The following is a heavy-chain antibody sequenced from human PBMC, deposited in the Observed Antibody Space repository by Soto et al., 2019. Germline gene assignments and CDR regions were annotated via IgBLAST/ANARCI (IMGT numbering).Heavy chain of an antibody. V-gene: IGHV3-21*01. D-gene: IGHD6-13*01. Sequence: GGSLRLSCAASGFPFSSYSMNWVRQTPGKGLEWVSSISSSSSYIYYADSVKGRFTISRDNAKNSLYLQMNSPRAEDTAVYYCARVKPSTGIAAAFDYWGQGTLVTVSS. CDR1: GFPFSSYS. J-gene: IGHJ4*02. CDR2: ISSSSSYI. CDR3: ARVKPSTGIAAAFDY.